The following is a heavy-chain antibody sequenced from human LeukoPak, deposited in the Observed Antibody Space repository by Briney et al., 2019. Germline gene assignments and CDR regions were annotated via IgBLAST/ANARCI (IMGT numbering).Heavy chain of an antibody. CDR3: ARGSTVGDDY. J-gene: IGHJ4*02. Sequence: SETLSLTCTVSGASISSHYWNWIRQPPGERLEWIGYTSYTGSSNYNPSLNSRVTISVDTSKNQLSLTLTSVTAADTAVYYCARGSTVGDDYWGQGMLVTVSS. V-gene: IGHV4-59*11. CDR1: GASISSHY. CDR2: TSYTGSS. D-gene: IGHD4-17*01.